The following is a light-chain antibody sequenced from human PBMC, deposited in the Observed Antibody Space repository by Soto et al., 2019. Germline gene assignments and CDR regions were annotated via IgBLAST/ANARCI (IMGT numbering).Light chain of an antibody. CDR3: CSYAGSDTLV. J-gene: IGLJ2*01. V-gene: IGLV2-11*01. CDR2: DVS. Sequence: QSALTQPRSVSGSPGQSVTISCTGTSSDVGGYNYVSWYQQHPGKAPKLMIYDVSKRPSGVPDRFSGSKSGNPASLTISGLQAEDEADYYCCSYAGSDTLVFGGGTKLTVL. CDR1: SSDVGGYNY.